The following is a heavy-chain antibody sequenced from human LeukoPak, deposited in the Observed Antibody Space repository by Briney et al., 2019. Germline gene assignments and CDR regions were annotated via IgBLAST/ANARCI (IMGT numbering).Heavy chain of an antibody. CDR1: GFTFSSYA. CDR2: ISGSGGST. D-gene: IGHD2-15*01. CDR3: ARALGYCSGGSCYARGYCYGMDV. J-gene: IGHJ6*02. Sequence: GGSLRLSCAASGFTFSSYAMSWVRQAPGKGLEWVSAISGSGGSTYYADSVKGRFTISRDNSKNTLYLQMNSLRAEDTAVYYCARALGYCSGGSCYARGYCYGMDVWGQGATVTVSS. V-gene: IGHV3-23*01.